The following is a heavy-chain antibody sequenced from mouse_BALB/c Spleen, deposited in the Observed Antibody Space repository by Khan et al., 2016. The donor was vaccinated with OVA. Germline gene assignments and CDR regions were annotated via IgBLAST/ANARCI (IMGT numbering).Heavy chain of an antibody. Sequence: EVQLQESGPDLVKPSQSLSLTCTVSGYSITSGYSWHWIRQFPGNKLEWMGYIYHSGTINYNPSLKSRFSITRDTSKNLFFLQLNSVTTEDTATYYCARDGNYMDYWGQGTSVTVSS. CDR3: ARDGNYMDY. V-gene: IGHV3-1*02. D-gene: IGHD2-1*01. J-gene: IGHJ4*01. CDR1: GYSITSGYS. CDR2: IYHSGTI.